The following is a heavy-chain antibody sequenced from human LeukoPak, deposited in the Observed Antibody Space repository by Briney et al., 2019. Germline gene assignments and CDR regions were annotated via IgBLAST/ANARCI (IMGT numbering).Heavy chain of an antibody. CDR3: ARGGITRV. Sequence: SETLSLTCAVYGGSFSGYYWSWIRQPPGKGLEWIGEINHSGSTNYNPSLKSRVTISVDTSKNQFSLKLSSVTAADTAVYYCARGGITRVWGQGTLVTVSS. J-gene: IGHJ4*02. D-gene: IGHD3-16*01. CDR1: GGSFSGYY. CDR2: INHSGST. V-gene: IGHV4-34*01.